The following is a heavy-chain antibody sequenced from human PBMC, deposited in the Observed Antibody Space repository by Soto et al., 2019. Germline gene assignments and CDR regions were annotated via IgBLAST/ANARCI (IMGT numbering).Heavy chain of an antibody. CDR3: ARDQYNWNFHYSHGMDV. J-gene: IGHJ6*02. V-gene: IGHV4-61*01. CDR2: IHYTGST. D-gene: IGHD1-7*01. CDR1: GDSVTSESDY. Sequence: PSETLSLTCTVSGDSVTSESDYWNWIRRPPGKELEWIGYIHYTGSTNYNPSLESRVIMSIDTSKDQFFMRLSSVTAADTAVYYCARDQYNWNFHYSHGMDVWGPGTTVTVSS.